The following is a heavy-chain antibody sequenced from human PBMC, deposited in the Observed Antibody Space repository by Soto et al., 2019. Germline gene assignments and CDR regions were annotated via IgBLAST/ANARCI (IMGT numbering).Heavy chain of an antibody. V-gene: IGHV3-21*01. Sequence: GESLRLSCTASGFLFNSYTMNWIRQVPGQGLEWVASIGSSGDYIHYADAVKGRFTISRDNGRKSLYLQMSRVRVEDTAVYHCTRDMAYAPTLSDYWGPGTQVTVSS. CDR2: IGSSGDYI. J-gene: IGHJ4*03. D-gene: IGHD2-2*01. CDR1: GFLFNSYT. CDR3: TRDMAYAPTLSDY.